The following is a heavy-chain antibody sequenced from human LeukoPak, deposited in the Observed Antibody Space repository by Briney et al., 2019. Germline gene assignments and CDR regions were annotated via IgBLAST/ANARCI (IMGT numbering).Heavy chain of an antibody. V-gene: IGHV3-30*04. CDR3: ARDGPPVPGYFDS. J-gene: IGHJ4*02. D-gene: IGHD6-6*01. CDR2: ISYDGSNK. Sequence: VXXXPGEXXXXVXVISYDGSNKYYADSVKDRFTISRDNSKNTLYLQMNSLRAEDTAVYYCARDGPPVPGYFDSWGQGTLFPVSS.